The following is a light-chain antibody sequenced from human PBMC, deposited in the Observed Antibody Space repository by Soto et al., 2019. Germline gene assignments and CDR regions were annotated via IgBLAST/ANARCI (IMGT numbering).Light chain of an antibody. CDR1: QSIAYSDGYTY. CDR2: LTS. CDR3: MQSTHWPLT. V-gene: IGKV2-30*01. Sequence: DVVMTQSPLSLPVTLGQSASISCRSSQSIAYSDGYTYMNWFQQRPGQSPRRLISLTSRRDSGVPDRFSGSGSGTDFTLTISRVEAEDVGIYYCMQSTHWPLTFGRGTTVEIK. J-gene: IGKJ1*01.